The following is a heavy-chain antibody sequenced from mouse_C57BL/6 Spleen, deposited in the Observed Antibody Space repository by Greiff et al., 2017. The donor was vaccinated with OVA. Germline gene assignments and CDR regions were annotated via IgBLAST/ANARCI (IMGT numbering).Heavy chain of an antibody. CDR1: GYTFTSYW. D-gene: IGHD2-5*01. V-gene: IGHV1-50*01. CDR3: ARRGDSNYVPLGY. J-gene: IGHJ2*01. CDR2: IDPSDSYT. Sequence: VHLQQPGAELVKPGASVKLSCKASGYTFTSYWMQWVKQRPGQGLEWIGEIDPSDSYTNYNQKFKGKATLTVDTSSSTAYMQLSSLTSEDSAVYYCARRGDSNYVPLGYWGQGTTLTVSS.